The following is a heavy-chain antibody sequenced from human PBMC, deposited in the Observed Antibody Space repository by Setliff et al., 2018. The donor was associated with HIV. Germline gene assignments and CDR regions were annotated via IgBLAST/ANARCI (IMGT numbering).Heavy chain of an antibody. CDR1: GYTFTDYF. J-gene: IGHJ4*02. D-gene: IGHD1-1*01. CDR2: ISPDNANT. Sequence: GASVKVSCKSSGYTFTDYFMHWVRQAPGQGLEWMGWISPDNANTRISQRSRGSVAMTRDRSINTAYMEFSGLTSDDTAVYYCARQLSNSFDYWGQGTLVTVSS. CDR3: ARQLSNSFDY. V-gene: IGHV1-2*02.